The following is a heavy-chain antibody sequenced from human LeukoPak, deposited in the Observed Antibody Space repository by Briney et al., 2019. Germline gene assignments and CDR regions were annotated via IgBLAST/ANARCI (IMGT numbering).Heavy chain of an antibody. V-gene: IGHV3-74*01. CDR2: INSDGSST. J-gene: IGHJ6*02. D-gene: IGHD2-8*01. CDR3: ARDRMVDYYHYGMDV. CDR1: GFTFSNYW. Sequence: GGSLRLSCAASGFTFSNYWMNWVRQAPGKGLVWVSHINSDGSSTTYADSVKGRFTISRDNARNTLYLQMDSLRAEDTAVYYCARDRMVDYYHYGMDVWGQGTTVSVSS.